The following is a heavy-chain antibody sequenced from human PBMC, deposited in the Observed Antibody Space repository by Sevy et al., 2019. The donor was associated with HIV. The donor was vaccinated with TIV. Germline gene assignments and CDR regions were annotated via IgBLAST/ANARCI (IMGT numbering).Heavy chain of an antibody. CDR2: ITSRSSYI. CDR3: ARSWEQQLHDAFDI. V-gene: IGHV3-21*01. CDR1: GFTFSSYS. Sequence: GGSLRLSCAPSGFTFSSYSMNWVRQAPGKGLEWVSSITSRSSYIYYADSVKGRFTISRDNAKNSLYLQMNSLRAEDTAVYYCARSWEQQLHDAFDIWGQGTMVTVSS. J-gene: IGHJ3*02. D-gene: IGHD6-13*01.